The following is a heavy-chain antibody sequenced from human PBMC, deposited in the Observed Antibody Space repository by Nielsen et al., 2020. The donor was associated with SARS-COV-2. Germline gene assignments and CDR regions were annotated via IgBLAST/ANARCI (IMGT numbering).Heavy chain of an antibody. CDR2: FDPEDGET. D-gene: IGHD2-8*01. V-gene: IGHV1-24*01. CDR1: GYTLTEFS. CDR3: AATYCTNGVCPIRFWFDP. Sequence: ASVKVSCKVSGYTLTEFSLHWVRQAPGKGLEWMGGFDPEDGETIYAQKFQGRVTMTEDTSTDTAYMELSSLRSEDTAVYYCAATYCTNGVCPIRFWFDPWGQGTLVTVSS. J-gene: IGHJ5*02.